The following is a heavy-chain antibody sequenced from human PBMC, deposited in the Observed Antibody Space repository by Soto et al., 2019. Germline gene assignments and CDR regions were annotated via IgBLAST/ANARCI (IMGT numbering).Heavy chain of an antibody. V-gene: IGHV3-13*01. CDR1: RSYD. CDR2: MGTAGDT. D-gene: IGHD3-16*01. J-gene: IGHJ6*02. Sequence: RSYDMHRGLPPQGKGLEWVSAMGTAGDTYYPGSVKGRFTISRENAKNSLYLQMNSLRAGDTAVYYCARSESIRFGSYGMDVWGQGTSVT. CDR3: ARSESIRFGSYGMDV.